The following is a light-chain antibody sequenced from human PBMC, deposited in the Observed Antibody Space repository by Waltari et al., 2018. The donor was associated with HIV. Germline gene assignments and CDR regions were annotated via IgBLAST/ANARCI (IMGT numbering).Light chain of an antibody. J-gene: IGLJ3*02. CDR3: QSYDRSLSVWV. CDR1: SSNTGAGYD. CDR2: DNT. Sequence: QSVLTQPPSVSGAPGQRVTISCTGSSSNTGAGYDVQWYQQLPRTAPRLLIYDNTIRPSGVPDRFSGSKSGTSASLAIAGLQDEDEAVYYCQSYDRSLSVWVFGGGTKVTVL. V-gene: IGLV1-40*01.